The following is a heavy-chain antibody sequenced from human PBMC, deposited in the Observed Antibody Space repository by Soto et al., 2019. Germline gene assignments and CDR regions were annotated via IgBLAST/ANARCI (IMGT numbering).Heavy chain of an antibody. CDR2: MNPNSGNT. Sequence: ASVKVSCKASGYTFTSYDINWVRQATGQGLEWMGWMNPNSGNTGYAQKFQGRVTMTRNTSISTAYMELSSLRSEDTGVYYCARGMQLSSSSWSVSRLFDHWGQGTLVTVSS. J-gene: IGHJ5*02. D-gene: IGHD6-13*01. CDR3: ARGMQLSSSSWSVSRLFDH. CDR1: GYTFTSYD. V-gene: IGHV1-8*01.